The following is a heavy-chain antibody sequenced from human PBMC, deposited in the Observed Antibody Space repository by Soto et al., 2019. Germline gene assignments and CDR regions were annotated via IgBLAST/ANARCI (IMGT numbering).Heavy chain of an antibody. CDR3: ARWPQPRYTADPYAVDV. V-gene: IGHV1-69*11. CDR2: IVPSLDTT. Sequence: QVHLVQSGTEVKKPGSSVKVSCKASGGTFSSSGFSWVRQAPGQGLEWMGMIVPSLDTTNYAQKFQARVTIPADEVTSTAYMEVRRLRSEDTAVYYCARWPQPRYTADPYAVDVWGQGTRVIVSS. CDR1: GGTFSSSG. J-gene: IGHJ6*02. D-gene: IGHD3-16*02.